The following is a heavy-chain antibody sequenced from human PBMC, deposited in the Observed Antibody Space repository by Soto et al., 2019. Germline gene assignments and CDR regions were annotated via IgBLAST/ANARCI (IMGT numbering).Heavy chain of an antibody. CDR1: GFSLRNSGVG. CDR2: IYWDDDK. Sequence: QITLKESGPTLVKPTQTLTLTCTFSGFSLRNSGVGVGWIRQPPGKALEWLALIYWDDDKRYSPSLKSRLTITKDTSKNQVVLTMTNVDPVDTATYYCAHLTTGGCYFDYWGQGTLVTVSS. J-gene: IGHJ4*02. D-gene: IGHD1-1*01. CDR3: AHLTTGGCYFDY. V-gene: IGHV2-5*02.